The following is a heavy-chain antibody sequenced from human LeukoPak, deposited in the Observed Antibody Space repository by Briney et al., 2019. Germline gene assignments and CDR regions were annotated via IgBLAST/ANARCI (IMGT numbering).Heavy chain of an antibody. CDR3: ARSVFQGAFDI. J-gene: IGHJ3*02. CDR1: GFTFSSYS. V-gene: IGHV3-48*01. CDR2: ISSSSSTI. Sequence: GGSLRLSCAASGFTFSSYSMNWVRPAPGKGLEWVSYISSSSSTIQYADSVKGRFTISRDNAKDSLYLQMNSLRAEDTAVYFCARSVFQGAFDIWGQGTLVTVSS. D-gene: IGHD5/OR15-5a*01.